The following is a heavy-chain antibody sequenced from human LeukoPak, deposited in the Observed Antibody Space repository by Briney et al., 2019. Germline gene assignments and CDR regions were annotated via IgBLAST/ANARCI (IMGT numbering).Heavy chain of an antibody. J-gene: IGHJ6*02. CDR2: ISSSGSTI. Sequence: PGGSLRLSCAASGFTFSDYYMSLIRQAPGKGLEWVSYISSSGSTIYYADSVKGRFTISRDNAKNSLYLQMNSLRAEDTAVYYCAREGATMIVVSTPYYYYGMDVWGQGTTVTVSS. CDR1: GFTFSDYY. CDR3: AREGATMIVVSTPYYYYGMDV. D-gene: IGHD3-22*01. V-gene: IGHV3-11*01.